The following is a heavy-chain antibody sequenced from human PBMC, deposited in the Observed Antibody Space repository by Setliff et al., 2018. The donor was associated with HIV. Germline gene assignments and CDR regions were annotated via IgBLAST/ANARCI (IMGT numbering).Heavy chain of an antibody. CDR3: ARGRRNEWELLLLAFDM. CDR1: AGSFSGYY. CDR2: INHSGST. V-gene: IGHV4-34*01. J-gene: IGHJ3*02. D-gene: IGHD1-26*01. Sequence: SLTCAVYAGSFSGYYWSWIRQPSGKGLEWIGEINHSGSTNYNPSLKSRVTISVDTSKNQFSLKLSSVTAADTAVYYCARGRRNEWELLLLAFDMWGQGTMVTVSS.